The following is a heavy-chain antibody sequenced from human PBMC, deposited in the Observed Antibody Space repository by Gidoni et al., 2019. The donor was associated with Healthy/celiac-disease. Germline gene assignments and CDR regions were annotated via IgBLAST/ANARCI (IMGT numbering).Heavy chain of an antibody. D-gene: IGHD2-8*01. J-gene: IGHJ5*02. CDR1: GASISSRGSY. Sequence: QVQPPASGPGLLKPSQTLSLPCTVSGASISSRGSYWSWIRQHPGKGLEWIGYIYYSGSTYYNPSLKSRVTISVDTSKNQFSLKLSSVTAADTAVYYCARDYGMVYANVVGWFDPWGQGTLVTVSS. V-gene: IGHV4-31*03. CDR2: IYYSGST. CDR3: ARDYGMVYANVVGWFDP.